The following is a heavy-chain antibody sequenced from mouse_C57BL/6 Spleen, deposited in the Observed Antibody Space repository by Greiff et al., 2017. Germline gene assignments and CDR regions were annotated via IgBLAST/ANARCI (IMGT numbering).Heavy chain of an antibody. D-gene: IGHD2-1*01. V-gene: IGHV1-19*01. CDR1: GYTFTDYY. CDR2: INPYNGGT. Sequence: EVQLQQSGPVLVKPGASVKMSCKASGYTFTDYYMNWVKQSHGKSLEWIGVINPYNGGTSYNQKFKGKATLTVDKSSSTAYMELNSLTSEDSAVYYCARGRTTYYAMDYWGQGTSVTVSS. CDR3: ARGRTTYYAMDY. J-gene: IGHJ4*01.